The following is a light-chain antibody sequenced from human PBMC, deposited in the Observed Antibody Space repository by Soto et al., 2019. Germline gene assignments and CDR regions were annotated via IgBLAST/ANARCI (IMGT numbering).Light chain of an antibody. CDR1: SSDVGGYNY. J-gene: IGLJ1*01. CDR3: CSYAGSYTL. V-gene: IGLV2-11*01. Sequence: VLTQPRSVSGSPGQSVTISCTGTSSDVGGYNYVSWYQQHPGKAPKLMIYDVSKRPSGVPDRFSGSKSGNTASLTISGLQAEDEADYYCCSYAGSYTLFGTGTKVTVL. CDR2: DVS.